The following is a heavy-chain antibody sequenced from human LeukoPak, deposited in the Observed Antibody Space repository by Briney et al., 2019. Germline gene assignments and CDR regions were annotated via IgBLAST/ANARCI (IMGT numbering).Heavy chain of an antibody. V-gene: IGHV5-51*01. CDR1: GSTFSSYW. J-gene: IGHJ4*02. D-gene: IGHD5-24*01. Sequence: GASLQISCRASGSTFSSYWIGWVRQLPGKGLEWVSIIYPGDADTRYSPSFQGHVTVSADKSMSTAYLQWSSLKASDTALYHCARQRDGFFDYWGQGTLVTVSS. CDR2: IYPGDADT. CDR3: ARQRDGFFDY.